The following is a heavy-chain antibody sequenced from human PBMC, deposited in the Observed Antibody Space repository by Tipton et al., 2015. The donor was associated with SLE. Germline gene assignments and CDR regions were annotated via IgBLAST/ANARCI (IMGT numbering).Heavy chain of an antibody. D-gene: IGHD6-6*01. CDR2: INHSGST. Sequence: LRLSCAVYGGSLSDYYWNWIRQPPGKGLEWIAEINHSGSTNYNPSLKSRVTISADTSKNQFSLKLSSVTAADTAVYYCARGGSIADWYFDLWGRGTLVTVSS. J-gene: IGHJ2*01. CDR3: ARGGSIADWYFDL. V-gene: IGHV4-34*01. CDR1: GGSLSDYY.